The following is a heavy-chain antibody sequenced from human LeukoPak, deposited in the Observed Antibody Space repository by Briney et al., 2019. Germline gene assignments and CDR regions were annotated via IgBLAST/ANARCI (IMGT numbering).Heavy chain of an antibody. J-gene: IGHJ3*02. CDR1: GFTFSDYW. D-gene: IGHD3-10*01. V-gene: IGHV3-33*08. Sequence: GGSLRLSCSASGFTFSDYWMMWVRQAPGKGLEWVAVVWYDGSNKYYADSVKGRFTISRDNSKNTLYLQMNSLRAEDTAIYYCARDRWFGDEDSFDIWGQGTMVTVSS. CDR3: ARDRWFGDEDSFDI. CDR2: VWYDGSNK.